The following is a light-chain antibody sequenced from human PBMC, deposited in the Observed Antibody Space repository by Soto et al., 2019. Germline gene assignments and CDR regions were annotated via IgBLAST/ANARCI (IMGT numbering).Light chain of an antibody. CDR2: DAS. CDR3: QQYNSYWT. J-gene: IGKJ1*01. V-gene: IGKV1-5*01. Sequence: DIQMTQSPSTLSASVGDRVTITCRASQSISSWLAWYQQKPGKAPKLLIYDASSLESGVPSRFSGSGSGTEFTLTISSLQSDDFAPYYCQQYNSYWTFGQGTQVESK. CDR1: QSISSW.